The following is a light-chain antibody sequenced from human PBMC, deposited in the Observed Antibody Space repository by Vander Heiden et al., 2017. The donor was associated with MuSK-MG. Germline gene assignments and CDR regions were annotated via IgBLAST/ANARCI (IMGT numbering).Light chain of an antibody. CDR3: QQYGSSRT. V-gene: IGKV3-20*01. CDR1: QSVRSSY. Sequence: EIVLTQSPGTLSLSPGERATLSCRASQSVRSSYLAWYRQKPGQAPRLLIYGASSRATGIPDRFSGSGSGTDFTLTISRLEPEDFAVYYCQQYGSSRTFGQGTEVEIK. J-gene: IGKJ1*01. CDR2: GAS.